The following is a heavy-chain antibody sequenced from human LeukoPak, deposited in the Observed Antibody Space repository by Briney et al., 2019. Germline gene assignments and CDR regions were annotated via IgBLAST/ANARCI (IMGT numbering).Heavy chain of an antibody. CDR2: ISSSGGTI. D-gene: IGHD3-9*01. CDR1: GLTFSDYY. V-gene: IGHV3-11*01. CDR3: AKDRKTDWSDY. Sequence: PGGSLRLSCAASGLTFSDYYMSWIRQTPGKGLEWVSCISSSGGTIYYADSVKGRFTISRDNAKNSLYLQMNSLRAEDTAVYYCAKDRKTDWSDYWGQGTLVTVSS. J-gene: IGHJ4*02.